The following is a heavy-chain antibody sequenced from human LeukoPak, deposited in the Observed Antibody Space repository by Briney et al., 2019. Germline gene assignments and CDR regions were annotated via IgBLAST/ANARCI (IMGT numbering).Heavy chain of an antibody. D-gene: IGHD5-24*01. CDR2: ISGSGGRT. J-gene: IGHJ4*02. V-gene: IGHV3-23*01. CDR1: GFTFTSYA. Sequence: GGSLRLSCAVSGFTFTSYAMSWVRHAPGKGLEWVSAISGSGGRTYYADSVKGRFTNSRDNAKNTLYLQMNSLRAEDTAVYYCAKRWLQFRFDYWGEGTLVTVPS. CDR3: AKRWLQFRFDY.